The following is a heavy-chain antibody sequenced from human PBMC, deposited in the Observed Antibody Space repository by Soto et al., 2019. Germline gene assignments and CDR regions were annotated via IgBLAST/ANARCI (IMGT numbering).Heavy chain of an antibody. Sequence: ASAKFSCKASGYTFTSHGISWVRQAPGQGLEWMGWISAYNGNTNYAQKLQGRVTMTTDTSTSTAYMELRSLRSDDTAVYYCARVWEQLVLWDYYYGMDVWGQGTTVPGSS. J-gene: IGHJ6*02. D-gene: IGHD6-6*01. CDR3: ARVWEQLVLWDYYYGMDV. CDR2: ISAYNGNT. V-gene: IGHV1-18*01. CDR1: GYTFTSHG.